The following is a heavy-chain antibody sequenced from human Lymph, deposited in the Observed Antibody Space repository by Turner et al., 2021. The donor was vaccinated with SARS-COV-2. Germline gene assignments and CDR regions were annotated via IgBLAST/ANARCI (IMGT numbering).Heavy chain of an antibody. V-gene: IGHV4-59*01. CDR1: GGSISIYY. J-gene: IGHJ4*02. Sequence: QVQLQESGPGLVKHSETLSLPCTVSGGSISIYYWSWIRQPPGKGLEWIGYSFYSGSTIYNPSLKSRVTISEDTSKNQFSLKLSSVTAADTAVYYCERVVPAGWYYFDYWGQGTLVTVSS. D-gene: IGHD2-2*01. CDR2: SFYSGST. CDR3: ERVVPAGWYYFDY.